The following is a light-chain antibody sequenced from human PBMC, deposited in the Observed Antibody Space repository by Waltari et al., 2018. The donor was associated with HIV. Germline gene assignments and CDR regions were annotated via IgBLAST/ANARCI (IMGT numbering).Light chain of an antibody. CDR3: QQYQSYSQT. CDR2: KAS. Sequence: IQMTQSPSTLSASVGDRVNITCRASQSISSWLAWYQQKPGKAPKLLIYKASSLERGVPSRFSGSGSGTEFTLTISSLQPDDFATYYCQQYQSYSQTFGQGTKLDIK. V-gene: IGKV1-5*03. CDR1: QSISSW. J-gene: IGKJ2*01.